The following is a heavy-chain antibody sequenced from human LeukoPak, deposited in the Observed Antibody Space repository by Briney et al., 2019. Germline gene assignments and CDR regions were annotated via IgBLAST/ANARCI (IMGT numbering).Heavy chain of an antibody. D-gene: IGHD6-13*01. CDR3: ASASSHRIAAGGDY. Sequence: GALRLSFAASGFFFNNYWMPLVRQTPGKGLGGVSSINSDGSSRNYADSVKGRFTISRDNAKNTLYLQMNSLRAEDTAVYYCASASSHRIAAGGDYWGQGTLVTVSS. J-gene: IGHJ4*02. CDR1: GFFFNNYW. CDR2: INSDGSSR. V-gene: IGHV3-74*01.